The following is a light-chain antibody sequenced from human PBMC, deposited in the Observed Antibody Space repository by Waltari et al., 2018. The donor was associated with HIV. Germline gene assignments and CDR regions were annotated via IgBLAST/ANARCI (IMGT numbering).Light chain of an antibody. CDR2: RSN. J-gene: IGLJ3*02. CDR1: SSTIGNNY. V-gene: IGLV1-47*01. CDR3: AAWEDSLSGPV. Sequence: QTVLTQPPSASGTPGQRVTISCSGSSSTIGNNYVYWYQQPPGTAPKVLIYRSNQRPSGVPDRFSGSKSGTSASLAISGLRSEDEADYYCAAWEDSLSGPVFGGGTKLIVL.